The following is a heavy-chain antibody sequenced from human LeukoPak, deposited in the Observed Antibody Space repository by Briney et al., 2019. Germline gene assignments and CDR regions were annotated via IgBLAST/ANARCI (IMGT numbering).Heavy chain of an antibody. D-gene: IGHD5-12*01. V-gene: IGHV1-46*01. CDR1: GYTFTSYY. J-gene: IGHJ4*02. Sequence: ASVKVSCKASGYTFTSYYMHWVRQAPGHGLEWMGIINPSGGSTSYAQKFQGRITMTRDTSTSTVYMELSSLRSEDTAVYYCASLYASAYRGYDYEDYWGQGTLVTVSS. CDR2: INPSGGST. CDR3: ASLYASAYRGYDYEDY.